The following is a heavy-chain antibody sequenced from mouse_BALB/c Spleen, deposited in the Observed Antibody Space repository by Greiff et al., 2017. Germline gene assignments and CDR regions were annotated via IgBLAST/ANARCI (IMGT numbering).Heavy chain of an antibody. CDR2: ISSGGSYT. D-gene: IGHD2-3*01. CDR3: ARDDGYWFAY. CDR1: GFTFSSYA. J-gene: IGHJ3*01. V-gene: IGHV5-9-4*01. Sequence: EVQVVESGGGLVKPGGSLKLSCAASGFTFSSYAMSWVRQSPETRLEWVAEISSGGSYTYYPDTVTGRFTISRDNAKNTLYLEMSSLRSEDTAMYYCARDDGYWFAYWGQGTLVTVSA.